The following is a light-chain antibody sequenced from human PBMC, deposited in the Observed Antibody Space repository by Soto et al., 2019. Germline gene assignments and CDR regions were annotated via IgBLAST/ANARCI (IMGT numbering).Light chain of an antibody. Sequence: DIPMTQSPSTLSASVGDRVTITCRASQSLSSWLAWYQQKPGKAPNLLIYKASSLESGVPSRFSGSGSGTELTLTISSLQPDDFATYYCQQYNSFPYTFGQGTKLEIK. J-gene: IGKJ2*01. CDR3: QQYNSFPYT. V-gene: IGKV1-5*03. CDR2: KAS. CDR1: QSLSSW.